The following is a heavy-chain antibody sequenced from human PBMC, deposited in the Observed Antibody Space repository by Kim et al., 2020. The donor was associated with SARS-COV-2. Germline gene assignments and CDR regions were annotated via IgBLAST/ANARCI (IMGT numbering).Heavy chain of an antibody. J-gene: IGHJ3*02. V-gene: IGHV2-5*01. D-gene: IGHD3-10*01. CDR3: AHRLVVRGVYDAFDI. Sequence: PSLKSRLTITKDTSKNQVVLTMTNMDPVDTATYYCAHRLVVRGVYDAFDIWGQGTMVTVSS.